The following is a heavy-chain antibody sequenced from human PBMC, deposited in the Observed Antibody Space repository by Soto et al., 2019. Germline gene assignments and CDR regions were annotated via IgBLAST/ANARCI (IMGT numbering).Heavy chain of an antibody. J-gene: IGHJ6*03. Sequence: ASGPTLVNPTQTLTLTCTFSGFSLSTSGMCVSWIRQPPGKALEWLARIDWDDDKYYSTSLKTRLTISKDTSKNQVVLTMTNMDPVDTATYYCARISGVYGSGPFRGKLDYYYYYMDVWGKGTTVTVSS. CDR1: GFSLSTSGMC. D-gene: IGHD3-10*01. CDR3: ARISGVYGSGPFRGKLDYYYYYMDV. CDR2: IDWDDDK. V-gene: IGHV2-70*11.